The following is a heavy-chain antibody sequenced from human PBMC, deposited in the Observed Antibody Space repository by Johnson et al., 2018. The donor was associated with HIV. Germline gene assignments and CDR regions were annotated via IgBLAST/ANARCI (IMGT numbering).Heavy chain of an antibody. Sequence: QVQLVESGGGVVQPGRSLRLSCAASGYTFSTYAMHWVRQAPGKGLEWVTVISYDRNNKYYADSVKGRFTISRDDSKNTLYLEMNSLRAEDTAVYYCAKHYSSSWADAFDIWGQGTMVTVSS. CDR1: GYTFSTYA. CDR2: ISYDRNNK. J-gene: IGHJ3*02. V-gene: IGHV3-30-3*02. CDR3: AKHYSSSWADAFDI. D-gene: IGHD6-13*01.